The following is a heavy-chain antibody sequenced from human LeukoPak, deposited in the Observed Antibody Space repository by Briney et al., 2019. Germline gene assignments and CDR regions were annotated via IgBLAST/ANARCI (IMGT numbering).Heavy chain of an antibody. D-gene: IGHD2-15*01. CDR1: GFTFSSYA. CDR3: AGFPIVVVVAATQDY. V-gene: IGHV3-30-3*01. CDR2: ISYDGSNK. J-gene: IGHJ4*02. Sequence: GGSLRLSCAASGFTFSSYAMHWVRQAPGKGLEWVAVISYDGSNKYYADSVKGRFTISRDNSKNTLYLRMNSLRAEDTAVYYCAGFPIVVVVAATQDYWGQGTLVTVSS.